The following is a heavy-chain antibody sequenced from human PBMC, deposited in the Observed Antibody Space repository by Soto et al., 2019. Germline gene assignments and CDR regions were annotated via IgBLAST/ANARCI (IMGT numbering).Heavy chain of an antibody. CDR3: ARGGPFWSGYYTLYYGMDV. CDR1: GGTFSSYA. V-gene: IGHV1-69*13. D-gene: IGHD3-3*01. Sequence: GASVKVSCKASGGTFSSYAISWVRQAPGQGLEWMGGIIPIFGTANYAQKFQGRVTITADESTSTAYMELSSLRSEDTAVYYCARGGPFWSGYYTLYYGMDVWGQGTTVTVSS. CDR2: IIPIFGTA. J-gene: IGHJ6*02.